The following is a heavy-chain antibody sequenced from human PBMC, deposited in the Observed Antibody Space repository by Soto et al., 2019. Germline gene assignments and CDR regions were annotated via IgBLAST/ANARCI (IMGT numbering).Heavy chain of an antibody. CDR2: IIPIFGTA. D-gene: IGHD3-3*01. J-gene: IGHJ6*02. CDR1: GGTFSSYA. Sequence: SVKVSCKASGGTFSSYAISWVRQAPGQGLEWMGGIIPIFGTANYAQKFQGRVTITADESTSTAYMELSSLRSEDTAVYYCARTVWVFGVVLGSYGMDVWGQGTTVTVSS. CDR3: ARTVWVFGVVLGSYGMDV. V-gene: IGHV1-69*13.